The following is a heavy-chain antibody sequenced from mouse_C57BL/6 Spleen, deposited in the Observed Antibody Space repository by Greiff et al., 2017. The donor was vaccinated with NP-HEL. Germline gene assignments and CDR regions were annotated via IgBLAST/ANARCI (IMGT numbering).Heavy chain of an antibody. CDR3: ARNGDGSSPTYFDV. Sequence: VMLVESGPGLVAPSQSLSITCTVSGFSLTSYAISWVRQPPGKGLEWLGVIWTGGGTNYNSALKSRLSISKDNSKSQVFLKMNSLQTDDTARYYCARNGDGSSPTYFDVWGTGTTVTVSS. D-gene: IGHD1-1*01. V-gene: IGHV2-9-1*01. CDR1: GFSLTSYA. J-gene: IGHJ1*03. CDR2: IWTGGGT.